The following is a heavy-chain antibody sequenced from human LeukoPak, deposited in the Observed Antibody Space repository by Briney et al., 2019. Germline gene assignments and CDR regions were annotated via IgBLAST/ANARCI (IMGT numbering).Heavy chain of an antibody. Sequence: GRSLRLSCAASGFTFDDYAMHWVRQAPGKGLEWVSGISWNSGSIGYADSVKGRFTISRDNAKNSLYLQMNSLRAEDTALYYCAKDIGIQLWFYFDYWGQGTLVTVSS. V-gene: IGHV3-9*01. CDR2: ISWNSGSI. CDR1: GFTFDDYA. CDR3: AKDIGIQLWFYFDY. D-gene: IGHD5-18*01. J-gene: IGHJ4*02.